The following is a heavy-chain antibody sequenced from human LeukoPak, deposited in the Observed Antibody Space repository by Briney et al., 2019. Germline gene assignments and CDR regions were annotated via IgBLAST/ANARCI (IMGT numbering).Heavy chain of an antibody. J-gene: IGHJ4*02. CDR2: IFPSGGEI. CDR1: GFTFSTFA. CDR3: ATYRQVLLPFES. D-gene: IGHD2-8*02. V-gene: IGHV3-23*01. Sequence: GGSLRLSCAASGFTFSTFAMIWVRQPPGKGLEWVSSIFPSGGEIHYANSVRGRFTISRDNSKSTLSLQMNSLRAEDTAIYYCATYRQVLLPFESWGQGTLVTVSS.